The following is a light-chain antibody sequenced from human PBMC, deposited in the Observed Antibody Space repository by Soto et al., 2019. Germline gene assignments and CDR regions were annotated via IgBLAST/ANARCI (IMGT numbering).Light chain of an antibody. Sequence: QSVPTQPASVSGSPGQSITISCIGTSSDVGGYDYVSWYQQHPGKAPKLIIYDVSNRPSGVSNRFSGSRSDNTASLTISGLQAEDEGDYYCSPYTTSSITVVFGGGTKVTVL. J-gene: IGLJ2*01. CDR2: DVS. V-gene: IGLV2-14*01. CDR3: SPYTTSSITVV. CDR1: SSDVGGYDY.